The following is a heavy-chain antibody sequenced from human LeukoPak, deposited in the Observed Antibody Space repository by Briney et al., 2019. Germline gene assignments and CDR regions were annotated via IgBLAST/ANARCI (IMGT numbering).Heavy chain of an antibody. CDR3: ARDIDVVVPAALYAFDI. Sequence: ASVKVSCKASGYTFTSYGISWVRQAPGQGLEWMGWISAYNGNTNYAQKLQGRVTMTTDTSTSTAYMELRSLRSDDTAVYYCARDIDVVVPAALYAFDIWGQGTMVTVSS. CDR2: ISAYNGNT. V-gene: IGHV1-18*01. D-gene: IGHD2-2*01. J-gene: IGHJ3*02. CDR1: GYTFTSYG.